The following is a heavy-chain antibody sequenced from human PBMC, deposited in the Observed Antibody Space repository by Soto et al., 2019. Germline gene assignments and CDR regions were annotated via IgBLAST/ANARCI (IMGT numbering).Heavy chain of an antibody. Sequence: QVQLVESGGDVVQPGRSLRLSCAASGFTVTTYTMHWVRQAPGKGLDWVAVILSDGKRTSYADSVKGRFTMYRDNSKNPVHLQMNSLRAEDTAIYYCVKEGVAVGTTEGGAFHIWGQGTLITVSS. CDR3: VKEGVAVGTTEGGAFHI. CDR2: ILSDGKRT. V-gene: IGHV3-30*04. D-gene: IGHD1-7*01. J-gene: IGHJ3*02. CDR1: GFTVTTYT.